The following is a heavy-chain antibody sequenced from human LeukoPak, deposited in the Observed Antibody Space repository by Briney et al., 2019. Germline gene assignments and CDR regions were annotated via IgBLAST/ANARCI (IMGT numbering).Heavy chain of an antibody. CDR1: GYTFTSYG. Sequence: ASVKVSCKASGYTFTSYGISWVRQATGQGLEWMGWMNPNSGNTGYAQKFQGRVTITRNTSISTAYMELSSLRSEDTAVYYCARANDFWSGYYPQGYYMDVWGKGTTVTVSS. CDR2: MNPNSGNT. CDR3: ARANDFWSGYYPQGYYMDV. J-gene: IGHJ6*03. D-gene: IGHD3-3*01. V-gene: IGHV1-8*03.